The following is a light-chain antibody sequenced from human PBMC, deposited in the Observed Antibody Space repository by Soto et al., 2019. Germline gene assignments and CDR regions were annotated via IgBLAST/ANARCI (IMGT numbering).Light chain of an antibody. V-gene: IGKV1-5*01. Sequence: DIQITQSPSTLSGSVVDRVTITCRASQTISSWLAWYQHKPGKAPKFLIYDASSLESGVPSRFSGSGSGTEFTLTISNLQPDDFATYFCQQYNNYPRAFGQGTKVDI. CDR2: DAS. J-gene: IGKJ1*01. CDR1: QTISSW. CDR3: QQYNNYPRA.